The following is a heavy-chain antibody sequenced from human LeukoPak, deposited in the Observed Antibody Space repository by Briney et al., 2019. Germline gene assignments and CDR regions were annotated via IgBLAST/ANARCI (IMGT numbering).Heavy chain of an antibody. CDR2: INPNSGGT. Sequence: GASVTVSCAASGYTFTVYYMHWVRQAPGQGLEWMGWINPNSGGTNYVQKFQGRVTMTRDTSITTAYMQLSRLRSDDTAVYYCASSPTSECSGGSCYSYWGQGTLVTVSS. J-gene: IGHJ4*02. CDR3: ASSPTSECSGGSCYSY. V-gene: IGHV1-2*02. CDR1: GYTFTVYY. D-gene: IGHD2-15*01.